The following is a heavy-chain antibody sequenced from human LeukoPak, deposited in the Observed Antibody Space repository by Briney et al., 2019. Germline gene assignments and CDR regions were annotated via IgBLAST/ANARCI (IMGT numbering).Heavy chain of an antibody. J-gene: IGHJ6*03. D-gene: IGHD3-10*01. CDR1: GFTFSSYS. V-gene: IGHV3-21*01. Sequence: GGSLRLSCAASGFTFSSYSMNWVRQAPGKGLEWVSSISSSSSYIYYADSVKGRFTISRDNAKNSLYLQMDSLRAEDTAVYYCARDEYYGSGSYYNYYYYMDVWGKGTTVTVSS. CDR3: ARDEYYGSGSYYNYYYYMDV. CDR2: ISSSSSYI.